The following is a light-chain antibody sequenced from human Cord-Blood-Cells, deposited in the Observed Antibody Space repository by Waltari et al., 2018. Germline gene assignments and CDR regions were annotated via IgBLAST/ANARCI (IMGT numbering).Light chain of an antibody. CDR2: GAS. Sequence: EIVMTKSPATLSVSPGERATLSCRASQSVSSNLAWYQQKPGQAPRLLIYGASTRATGIPARFSGSGSGTEFTLTISSLQSEDFAVYDCQQYNNWPPRITFGPGSK. V-gene: IGKV3-15*01. J-gene: IGKJ3*01. CDR3: QQYNNWPPRIT. CDR1: QSVSSN.